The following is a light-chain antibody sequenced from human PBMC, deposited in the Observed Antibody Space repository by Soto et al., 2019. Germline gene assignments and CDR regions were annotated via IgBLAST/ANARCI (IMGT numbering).Light chain of an antibody. Sequence: QSALTQPRSVSGSPGQSVTISCTGTSSVVGAYNYVSWYQQHPGKVPKLMIYDVSKRPSGVPDRFSGSKSGNTASLTISGLQAEDEADYYCCSYAGSYTYVFGTGTKVTVL. J-gene: IGLJ1*01. CDR1: SSVVGAYNY. CDR3: CSYAGSYTYV. CDR2: DVS. V-gene: IGLV2-11*01.